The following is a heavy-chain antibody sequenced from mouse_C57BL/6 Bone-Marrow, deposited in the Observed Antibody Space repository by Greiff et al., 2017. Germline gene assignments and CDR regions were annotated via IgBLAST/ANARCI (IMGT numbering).Heavy chain of an antibody. J-gene: IGHJ1*03. CDR3: ATVTTALTAGEFDV. V-gene: IGHV3-6*01. CDR2: ISYDGSN. D-gene: IGHD1-2*01. CDR1: GYSITSGYY. Sequence: EVQLQQSGPGLVKPSQSLSLTCSVTGYSITSGYYWNWIRQFPGNQLEWMGFISYDGSNNYNPSLKNRISITLDTSKNQFFLKLNSVTPEDTATYYCATVTTALTAGEFDVWGTGTTVTVSS.